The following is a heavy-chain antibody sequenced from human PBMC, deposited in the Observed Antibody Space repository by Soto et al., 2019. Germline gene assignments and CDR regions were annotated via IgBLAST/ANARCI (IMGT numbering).Heavy chain of an antibody. D-gene: IGHD1-26*01. CDR3: ARGRVGATNWNWFDP. Sequence: QVQLQQWGAGLLKPSETLSLTCAVYYGPFSDYYWSWIRQPPVKGLEWIGEINHSGSTNYNPSLKSRVTISVDTSKNQCSLKLSSVTAADTAVYYCARGRVGATNWNWFDPWGQGTLVTVSS. CDR1: YGPFSDYY. CDR2: INHSGST. J-gene: IGHJ5*02. V-gene: IGHV4-34*01.